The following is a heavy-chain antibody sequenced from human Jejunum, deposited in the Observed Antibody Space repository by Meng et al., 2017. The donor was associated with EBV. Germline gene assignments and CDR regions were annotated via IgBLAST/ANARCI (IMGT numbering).Heavy chain of an antibody. V-gene: IGHV1-69-2*01. CDR1: GYMFTDYY. Sequence: EVKSVQSGSKVKNPGAKVKISCKVSGYMFTDYYLHWVQQAPGKGLEWMGLVDPEDGETMYAEKFRGRVTITADTSTDTAYMELSSLRSEDTAVYYCATGHYNWKYPDYWGHGTLVTVSS. J-gene: IGHJ4*01. CDR2: VDPEDGET. CDR3: ATGHYNWKYPDY. D-gene: IGHD1-7*01.